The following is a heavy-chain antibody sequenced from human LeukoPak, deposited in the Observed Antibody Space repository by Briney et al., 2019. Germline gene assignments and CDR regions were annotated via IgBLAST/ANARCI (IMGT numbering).Heavy chain of an antibody. CDR1: GFTFSSYG. V-gene: IGHV3-30*18. CDR3: AKDARGVIDY. J-gene: IGHJ4*02. CDR2: ISYDGSNK. D-gene: IGHD3-10*01. Sequence: QSGGSLRLSCAASGFTFSSYGMHWVRQAPGKGLEWVAVISYDGSNKYYADSVKGRFTISRDNSKNTLYLQMNSLRAEDTAVYYCAKDARGVIDYWGQGTLVTVSS.